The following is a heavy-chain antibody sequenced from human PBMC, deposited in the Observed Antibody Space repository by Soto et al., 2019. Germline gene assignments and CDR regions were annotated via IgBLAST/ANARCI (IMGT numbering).Heavy chain of an antibody. Sequence: GGSLRLSCAASGFTFSSYAMSWVRQAPGKGLEWVSAISGSGGSTYYADSVKGRFTISRDNSKNTLYLQMNSLRAEDTAVYYCAKGRTIFGELTEKNYYYYYMDVWGKGTTVTVSS. CDR3: AKGRTIFGELTEKNYYYYYMDV. CDR2: ISGSGGST. CDR1: GFTFSSYA. D-gene: IGHD3-3*01. V-gene: IGHV3-23*01. J-gene: IGHJ6*03.